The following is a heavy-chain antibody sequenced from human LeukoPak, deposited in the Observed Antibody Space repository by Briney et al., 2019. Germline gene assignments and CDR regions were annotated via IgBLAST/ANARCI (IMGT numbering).Heavy chain of an antibody. CDR2: ISNSGNTL. Sequence: GGSLRLSCAASGFTFNSYGMNWVRQAPGKGLEWVSYISNSGNTLYYADSVKGRFTVSRDNAKNSLYLQMNSVRAEDTAVYYCARPRTSVRGYYYGMDVWGQGTTVTVSS. D-gene: IGHD2-8*01. V-gene: IGHV3-48*01. CDR1: GFTFNSYG. CDR3: ARPRTSVRGYYYGMDV. J-gene: IGHJ6*02.